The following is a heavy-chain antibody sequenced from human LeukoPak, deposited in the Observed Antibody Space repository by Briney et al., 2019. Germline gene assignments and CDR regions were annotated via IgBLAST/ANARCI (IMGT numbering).Heavy chain of an antibody. D-gene: IGHD2-15*01. CDR1: GFTFSSYG. CDR2: ISYDGSNK. V-gene: IGHV3-30*18. J-gene: IGHJ4*02. CDR3: ANTGLGYCSGGSCYFGGSFDY. Sequence: GRSLRLSCAASGFTFSSYGMHWVRQAPGKGLEWVAVISYDGSNKYYADSVKGRFTISRDNSKNTLYLQMNSLRAEDTAVYYCANTGLGYCSGGSCYFGGSFDYWGQGTLVTVSS.